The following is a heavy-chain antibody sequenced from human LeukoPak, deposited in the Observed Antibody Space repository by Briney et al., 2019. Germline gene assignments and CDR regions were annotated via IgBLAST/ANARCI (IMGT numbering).Heavy chain of an antibody. V-gene: IGHV4-39*01. Sequence: SETLSRTCIVSGGSINSRTYHWGWIRQAPGKGLEWIGSIYYSGSTYYNPSLKSRLTISIDTSRNQFSLKLSSVTAADTAVYYCARLVGATVDYWGQGTLVTVSS. D-gene: IGHD1-26*01. J-gene: IGHJ4*02. CDR2: IYYSGST. CDR3: ARLVGATVDY. CDR1: GGSINSRTYH.